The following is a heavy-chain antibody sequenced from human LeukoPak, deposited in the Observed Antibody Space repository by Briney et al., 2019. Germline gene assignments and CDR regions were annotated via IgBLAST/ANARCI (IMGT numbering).Heavy chain of an antibody. CDR1: GYTFTGYY. CDR2: INPNSGGT. CDR3: ARIWVLRYLDWFSPDVGEFDY. J-gene: IGHJ4*02. Sequence: ASVKVSCKASGYTFTGYYMHWVRQAPGQGLEWMGWINPNSGGTNYAQKFQGRVTMTRDTSISTAYMELSRLRSDDTAVYYCARIWVLRYLDWFSPDVGEFDYWGQGTLVTVSS. D-gene: IGHD3-9*01. V-gene: IGHV1-2*02.